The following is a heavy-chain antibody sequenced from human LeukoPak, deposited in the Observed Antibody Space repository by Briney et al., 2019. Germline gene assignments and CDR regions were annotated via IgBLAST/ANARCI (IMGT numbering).Heavy chain of an antibody. V-gene: IGHV3-48*02. CDR1: GFTFSSYS. CDR3: ARTGEYSYAAGAFDI. J-gene: IGHJ3*02. CDR2: ISSSSSTI. D-gene: IGHD5-18*01. Sequence: GGSLRLSCAASGFTFSSYSMNWVRQAPGKGLEWVSYISSSSSTIYYADSVKGRLTISRDNAKNSLYLQMNSLRDEDTAVYYCARTGEYSYAAGAFDIWGQGTMVTVSS.